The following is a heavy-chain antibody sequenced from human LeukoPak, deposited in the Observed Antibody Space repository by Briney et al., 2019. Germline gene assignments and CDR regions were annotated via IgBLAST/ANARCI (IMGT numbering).Heavy chain of an antibody. J-gene: IGHJ4*02. CDR3: ATDGAGDYLKH. V-gene: IGHV1-46*01. CDR2: INPSGGST. D-gene: IGHD4-17*01. Sequence: ASVKVSCKASGYTFTSYYMHWVRQAPGQGLEWMGIINPSGGSTSYAQKFQGRVNMTEDTSTDTAYMELSSLSYDDTAVYYCATDGAGDYLKHWGQGTLVTVSS. CDR1: GYTFTSYY.